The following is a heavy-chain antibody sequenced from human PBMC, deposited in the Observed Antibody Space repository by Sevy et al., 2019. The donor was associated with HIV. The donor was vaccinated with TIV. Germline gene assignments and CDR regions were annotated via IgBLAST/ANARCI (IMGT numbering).Heavy chain of an antibody. D-gene: IGHD3-22*01. CDR2: IIPILGSV. V-gene: IGHV1-69*13. CDR1: GGIFRSYG. Sequence: ASVKVSCKASGGIFRSYGISWVRQAPGQGLEWMGGIIPILGSVNYAQKFQGRVTITADESTQTAYMELSSLRSEDTAVYYCATTKDYYDSSGSPFDYWGQGTLVTVSS. J-gene: IGHJ4*02. CDR3: ATTKDYYDSSGSPFDY.